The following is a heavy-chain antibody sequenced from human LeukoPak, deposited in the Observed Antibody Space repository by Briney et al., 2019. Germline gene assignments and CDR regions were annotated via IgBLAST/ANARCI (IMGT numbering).Heavy chain of an antibody. Sequence: GGSLRLSCAASGFTFDDYAMHWVRQPPGESLEWVSLISGDGGSTYYAESVKGRFTVSRDNSKNSLYLQMNSLRTEDTALYYCAKDISRNFVVVPAADYWGQGTLVTVSS. CDR3: AKDISRNFVVVPAADY. J-gene: IGHJ4*02. V-gene: IGHV3-43*02. D-gene: IGHD2-2*01. CDR2: ISGDGGST. CDR1: GFTFDDYA.